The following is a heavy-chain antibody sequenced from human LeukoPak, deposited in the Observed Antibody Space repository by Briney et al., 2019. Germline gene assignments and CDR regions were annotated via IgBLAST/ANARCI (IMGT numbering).Heavy chain of an antibody. CDR2: IYSGGST. CDR3: AREAGVGAHHGDAFDI. D-gene: IGHD1-26*01. V-gene: IGHV3-66*01. Sequence: GGSLRLSCTASGFTFSSYWMSWVRQAPGKGLEWVSVIYSGGSTYYADSVKGRFTISRDNSKNTLYLQMNSLRAEDTAVYYCAREAGVGAHHGDAFDIRGQGTMVTVSS. CDR1: GFTFSSYW. J-gene: IGHJ3*02.